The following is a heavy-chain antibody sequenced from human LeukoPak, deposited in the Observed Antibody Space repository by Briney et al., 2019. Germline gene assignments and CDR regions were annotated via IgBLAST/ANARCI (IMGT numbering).Heavy chain of an antibody. CDR2: INHSGST. D-gene: IGHD7-27*01. CDR1: GGSFSGYY. CDR3: ARGSGALR. V-gene: IGHV4-34*01. J-gene: IGHJ3*01. Sequence: LKPSETLSLTCAVYGGSFSGYYWSWIRQPPGKGLEWIGEINHSGSTNYNPSLKSRVTISVDTSKNQFSLKLSSVTAADTAVYYCARGSGALRWGQGTMVTVSS.